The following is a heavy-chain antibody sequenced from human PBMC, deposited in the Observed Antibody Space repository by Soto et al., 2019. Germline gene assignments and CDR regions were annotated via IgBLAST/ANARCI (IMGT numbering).Heavy chain of an antibody. CDR2: ISYDGSNK. CDR1: GFTFSSYG. D-gene: IGHD2-15*01. Sequence: GGSLRLSCAASGFTFSSYGMHWVRQAPGKGLEWVAVISYDGSNKYYADSVKGRFTISRDNSKNTLYLQMNSLRAEDTAVYYCGTVVLPGGDFDYWGQGTLVTVSS. CDR3: GTVVLPGGDFDY. V-gene: IGHV3-30*03. J-gene: IGHJ4*02.